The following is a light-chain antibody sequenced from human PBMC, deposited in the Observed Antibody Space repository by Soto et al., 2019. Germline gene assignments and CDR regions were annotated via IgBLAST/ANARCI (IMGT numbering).Light chain of an antibody. CDR1: TSNIGRNS. J-gene: IGLJ2*01. CDR3: AAWDDNLNVV. V-gene: IGLV1-44*01. Sequence: QPVLTQAPSVSGAPGRSVTISGSGGTSNIGRNSVNWYQQFPGTAPKLLIYMNDRRPSGVPDRFSAFRSGASASLAISGLQSEDGATYYCAAWDDNLNVVFGGGTKLTVL. CDR2: MND.